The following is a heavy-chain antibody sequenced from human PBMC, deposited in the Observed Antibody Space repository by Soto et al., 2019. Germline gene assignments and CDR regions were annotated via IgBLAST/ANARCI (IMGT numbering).Heavy chain of an antibody. CDR3: ARSGDNFNVLDY. D-gene: IGHD1-1*01. CDR2: SSNSGTFA. Sequence: PGGSLRLSCAASGFTFSDYYMSLVRQAPGRGLEWISYSSNSGTFARYATSVKGRFSISRDNANNSLYLEMNSLRVEDTAVYYCARSGDNFNVLDYWGQGTPVTAPQ. CDR1: GFTFSDYY. J-gene: IGHJ4*02. V-gene: IGHV3-11*06.